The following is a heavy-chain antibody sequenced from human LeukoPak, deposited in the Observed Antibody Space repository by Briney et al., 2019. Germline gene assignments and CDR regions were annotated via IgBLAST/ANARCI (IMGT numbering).Heavy chain of an antibody. Sequence: GGSLRLSCAASGFTFDDYGMSWVRQAPGKGLEWVSGINWNGGSTGYADSVKGRFTISRDNAKNSLYLQMNSLRAEDTALYHCARGGYSYGTEHHYYRMDVWGQGTTVTVSS. D-gene: IGHD5-18*01. CDR3: ARGGYSYGTEHHYYRMDV. CDR2: INWNGGST. J-gene: IGHJ6*02. V-gene: IGHV3-20*01. CDR1: GFTFDDYG.